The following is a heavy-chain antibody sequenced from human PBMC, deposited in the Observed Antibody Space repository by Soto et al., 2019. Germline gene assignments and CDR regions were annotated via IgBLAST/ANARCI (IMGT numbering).Heavy chain of an antibody. J-gene: IGHJ3*01. Sequence: EMQLEESGGGLVQPGGSPRLSCEASGFSFTNHWMSWVRQAPGKGLEWLANIKQDGGETYYLESVKGRFSISRDNAKDSVYLQMSGLRAEDTAVYYCARHGFHRDALDLWGQGTLVTVSS. CDR1: GFSFTNHW. V-gene: IGHV3-7*03. CDR3: ARHGFHRDALDL. CDR2: IKQDGGET. D-gene: IGHD2-2*03.